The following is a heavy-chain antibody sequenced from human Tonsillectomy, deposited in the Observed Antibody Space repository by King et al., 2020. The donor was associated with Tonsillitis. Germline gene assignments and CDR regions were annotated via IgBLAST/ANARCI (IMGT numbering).Heavy chain of an antibody. CDR3: AKDRVGLDY. D-gene: IGHD3-10*01. CDR2: ISYDGSNK. J-gene: IGHJ4*02. Sequence: VQLVESGGGVVQPGRSLRLSCAASGFTFSSYGMHWVRQAPGKGLEWVAVISYDGSNKYYADSVKGRFTISRDDSKNTLSLQMNSLRTEDTAVYYCAKDRVGLDYGGQEPLATVSA. V-gene: IGHV3-30*18. CDR1: GFTFSSYG.